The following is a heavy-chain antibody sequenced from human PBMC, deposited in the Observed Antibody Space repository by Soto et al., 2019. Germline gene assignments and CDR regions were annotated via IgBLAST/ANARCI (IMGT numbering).Heavy chain of an antibody. V-gene: IGHV3-23*01. CDR2: IGGHGSGT. Sequence: EVRLLDSGGGLVQPGGSLRLSCAASGFTFSNFAMSWVRQVPGKGLEWVSAIGGHGSGTYYADSVKGRFTISRDNSKNTLFLQMSRLRDEDTAIYYCAKNGPEFSGYDAYYFDYWGQGTLVTVSS. CDR1: GFTFSNFA. J-gene: IGHJ4*02. CDR3: AKNGPEFSGYDAYYFDY. D-gene: IGHD5-12*01.